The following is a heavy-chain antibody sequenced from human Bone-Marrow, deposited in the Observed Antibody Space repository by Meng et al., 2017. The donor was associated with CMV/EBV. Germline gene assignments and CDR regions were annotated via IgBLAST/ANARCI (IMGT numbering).Heavy chain of an antibody. J-gene: IGHJ4*02. V-gene: IGHV4-4*02. D-gene: IGHD4-23*01. CDR2: IYHSGST. CDR3: ARDLGTVAPGF. CDR1: GGSISSNNW. Sequence: LTCAVTGGSISSNNWWSWVRQPPGKGLEWIGEIYHSGSTNYNPSLKSRVTISVDKSKNQLSLKLNSMTAADTAVYYCARDLGTVAPGFWGQGTLVTVSS.